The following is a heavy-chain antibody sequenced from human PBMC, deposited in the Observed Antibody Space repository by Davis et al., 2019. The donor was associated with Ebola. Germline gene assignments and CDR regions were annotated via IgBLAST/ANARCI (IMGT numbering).Heavy chain of an antibody. Sequence: GESLKISCAASGFTFSTYWMTWVRQAPGKGLEWVANINQDGSEKYYGDSVKGRFTISRDNAKNSLYLQMNSLRAEDTAVHFCARDSSGWRPLDYWGQGTLVTVSS. J-gene: IGHJ4*02. CDR1: GFTFSTYW. D-gene: IGHD6-19*01. V-gene: IGHV3-7*03. CDR3: ARDSSGWRPLDY. CDR2: INQDGSEK.